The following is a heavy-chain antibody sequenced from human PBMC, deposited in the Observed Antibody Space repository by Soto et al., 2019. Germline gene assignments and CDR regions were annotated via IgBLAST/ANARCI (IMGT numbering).Heavy chain of an antibody. Sequence: QVQLVQSGAEVKKPGSSVKVSCRASGGTFSSYAISWVRQVPGQGLKWMGGIIPIFGTANYAQKLQGRVTITADESTSTVYMELSSLRSEDTAVYYCARGAYCSGGSCYPNWFDPWGQGTLVTVSS. J-gene: IGHJ5*02. V-gene: IGHV1-69*01. CDR1: GGTFSSYA. CDR3: ARGAYCSGGSCYPNWFDP. CDR2: IIPIFGTA. D-gene: IGHD2-15*01.